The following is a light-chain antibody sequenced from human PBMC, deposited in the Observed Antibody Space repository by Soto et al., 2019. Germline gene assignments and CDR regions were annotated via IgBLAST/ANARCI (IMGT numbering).Light chain of an antibody. J-gene: IGKJ3*01. CDR1: QSISSN. Sequence: DIQMTQSPSSLSASVGDRLTITCRASQSISSNLNWYQQKPGKAPKLLIYAASSLQSGVPSRFSGSGSGTDFTLTISSLQPEDFATYYCQQSYSTPFTFGPGTKVGIK. CDR3: QQSYSTPFT. CDR2: AAS. V-gene: IGKV1-39*01.